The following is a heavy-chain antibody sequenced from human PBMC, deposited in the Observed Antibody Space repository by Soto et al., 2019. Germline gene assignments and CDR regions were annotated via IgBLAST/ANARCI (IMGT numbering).Heavy chain of an antibody. CDR3: RITTATRPPYYYYYGMDV. CDR1: GFTVSSNY. Sequence: EVQLVESGGGLIQPGGSLRLSCAASGFTVSSNYMSWVRQAPGKGLEWVSVIYSGGSTYYADSVKGRFTISRDNSKNTVYLQMNSRRVEDTAVDYCRITTATRPPYYYYYGMDVWGQGTTVTVSS. J-gene: IGHJ6*02. V-gene: IGHV3-53*01. D-gene: IGHD4-4*01. CDR2: IYSGGST.